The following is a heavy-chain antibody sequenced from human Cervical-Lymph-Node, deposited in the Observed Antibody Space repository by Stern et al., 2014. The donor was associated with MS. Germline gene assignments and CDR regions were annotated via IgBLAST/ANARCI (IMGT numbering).Heavy chain of an antibody. CDR3: ATSPTTAITIFGEVTGRYYFDY. Sequence: EVQLVESGGGLVQPGESLRLSCAASGFSFSSYAMSWVRQAPGRGLGWVSAISGGGGGTYYAESVKGRFTISRDNSKNTLFLQMNSLIAEDTAIYYCATSPTTAITIFGEVTGRYYFDYWGQGTLVTLSS. J-gene: IGHJ4*02. CDR1: GFSFSSYA. V-gene: IGHV3-23*04. CDR2: ISGGGGGT. D-gene: IGHD3-3*01.